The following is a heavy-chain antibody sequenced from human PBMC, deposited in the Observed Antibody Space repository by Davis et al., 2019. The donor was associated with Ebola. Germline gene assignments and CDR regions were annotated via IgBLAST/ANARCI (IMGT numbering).Heavy chain of an antibody. CDR2: ISYDEARK. CDR1: GFTFTDYY. V-gene: IGHV3-30-3*01. Sequence: GESLTISCAASGFTFTDYYMNWVRQAPGKGLAWVAVISYDEARKYYADSVKGRFTISRDNSKNTLFLQMNSLSAEDTALYYCARDSGTGVAASGYFDAWGQGTLVTVSS. J-gene: IGHJ4*02. CDR3: ARDSGTGVAASGYFDA. D-gene: IGHD6-13*01.